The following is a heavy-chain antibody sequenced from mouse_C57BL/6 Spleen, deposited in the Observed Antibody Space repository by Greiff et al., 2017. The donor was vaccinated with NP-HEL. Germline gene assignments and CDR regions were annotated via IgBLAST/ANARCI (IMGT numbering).Heavy chain of an antibody. V-gene: IGHV1-55*01. CDR3: ARYGVYYFDY. Sequence: VQLQQSGAELVKPGASVKMSCKASGYTFTSYWITWVKQRPGQGLEWIGDIYPGSGSTNYNQKFKGKSTLTVDKSSSTAYMQLSSLTSEDSAVYYCARYGVYYFDYWGQGTTLTVSS. CDR2: IYPGSGST. J-gene: IGHJ2*01. D-gene: IGHD1-1*02. CDR1: GYTFTSYW.